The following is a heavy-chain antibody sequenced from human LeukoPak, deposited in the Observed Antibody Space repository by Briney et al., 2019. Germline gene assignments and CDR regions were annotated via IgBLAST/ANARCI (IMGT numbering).Heavy chain of an antibody. CDR1: GFTFSGSA. J-gene: IGHJ4*02. Sequence: GGSLRLSCAASGFTFSGSAMHWVRQSSGKGVEWVGRIRTKAHTYATTYGESMKGRFTISRDDSKNTAHLQMNSLKTEDTAVYYCTTHVMGYDITGAFDHWGQGTLVTVSS. CDR3: TTHVMGYDITGAFDH. CDR2: IRTKAHTYAT. V-gene: IGHV3-73*01. D-gene: IGHD3-22*01.